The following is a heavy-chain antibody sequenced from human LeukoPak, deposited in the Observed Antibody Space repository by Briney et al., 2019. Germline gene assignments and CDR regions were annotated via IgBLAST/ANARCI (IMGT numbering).Heavy chain of an antibody. CDR2: ISYDGSNK. Sequence: GRSLRLSCAASGFTFSSYGMHWVRQAPGKGLEWVAVISYDGSNKYYADSVKGRFTISRDNSKNTLYLQMNSLRAEDTAAYYCAKDAHYGDYDHFDYWGQGTLVTVSS. CDR1: GFTFSSYG. CDR3: AKDAHYGDYDHFDY. J-gene: IGHJ4*02. V-gene: IGHV3-30*18. D-gene: IGHD4-17*01.